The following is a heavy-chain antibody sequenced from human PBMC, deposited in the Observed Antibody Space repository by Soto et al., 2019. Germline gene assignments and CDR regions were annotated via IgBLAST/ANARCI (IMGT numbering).Heavy chain of an antibody. J-gene: IGHJ6*03. CDR3: AKTGTTVTTHYYMDV. V-gene: IGHV3-30*18. Sequence: GGSLRLSCAASGFTFSSYGMHWVRQAPGKGLEWVAVISYDGSNKYYADSVKGRFTISRDNSKNTLYLQMNSLRAEDTAVYYCAKTGTTVTTHYYMDVWGKGTTVTVS. D-gene: IGHD4-4*01. CDR1: GFTFSSYG. CDR2: ISYDGSNK.